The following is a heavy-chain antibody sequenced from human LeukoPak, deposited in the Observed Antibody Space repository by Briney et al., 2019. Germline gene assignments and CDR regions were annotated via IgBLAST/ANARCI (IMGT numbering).Heavy chain of an antibody. CDR3: ARDLRLSSGYLLYYFDY. CDR2: IWYDGSNK. V-gene: IGHV3-33*08. CDR1: GFTFSASP. J-gene: IGHJ4*02. Sequence: PGGSLKLSCTASGFTFSASPIHWVRQAPGKGLEWVAVIWYDGSNKYYADSVKGRFTISRDNSKNTLSLQMNSLRVEDTAMYYCARDLRLSSGYLLYYFDYWGQGTLVTVSS. D-gene: IGHD3-22*01.